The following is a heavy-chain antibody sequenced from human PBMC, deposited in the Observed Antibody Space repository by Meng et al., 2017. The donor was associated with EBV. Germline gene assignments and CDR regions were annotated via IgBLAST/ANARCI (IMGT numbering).Heavy chain of an antibody. CDR3: ANQLWDGGE. CDR2: INTSGGNT. Sequence: VQLLGVGGGLVSPGGSLGLSCTSSGFTFRNYGMTWVRQAPGKGLEWVSSINTSGGNTHYADYVEGRFTISRDNSKNTLYLQMNSLRAEDTAVYYCANQLWDGGEWGQGTLVTVSS. J-gene: IGHJ4*02. V-gene: IGHV3-23*01. CDR1: GFTFRNYG. D-gene: IGHD3-16*01.